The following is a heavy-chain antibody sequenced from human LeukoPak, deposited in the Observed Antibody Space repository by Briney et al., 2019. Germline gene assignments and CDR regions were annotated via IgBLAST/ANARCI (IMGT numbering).Heavy chain of an antibody. D-gene: IGHD4-23*01. CDR1: GGTFSSYA. CDR2: IIPIFGTA. V-gene: IGHV1-69*05. J-gene: IGHJ4*02. Sequence: ASVKVSCKASGGTFSSYAISWVRQAPRQGLEWMGGIIPIFGTANYAQKFQGRVTITTDESTSTAYMELSSLRSEDTAVYYCASSDGGNSATPGLFDYWGQGTLVTVSS. CDR3: ASSDGGNSATPGLFDY.